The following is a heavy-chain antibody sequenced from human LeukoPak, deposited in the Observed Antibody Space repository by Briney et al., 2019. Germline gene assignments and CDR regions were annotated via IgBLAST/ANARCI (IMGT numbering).Heavy chain of an antibody. D-gene: IGHD6-19*01. J-gene: IGHJ4*02. CDR3: AKDLRIYSSGQAYYFDY. V-gene: IGHV3-23*01. CDR2: ISGSGGST. Sequence: GGSLRLSCAASGFTFSSYAMSWVRQAPGKGLEWVSAISGSGGSTYYADSVKGRFTISRDNSKNTLYLQMNSLRAEDTAVYYCAKDLRIYSSGQAYYFDYWGQGTLVTVSS. CDR1: GFTFSSYA.